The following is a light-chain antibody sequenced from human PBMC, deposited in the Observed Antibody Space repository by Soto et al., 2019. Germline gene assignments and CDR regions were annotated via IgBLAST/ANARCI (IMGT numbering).Light chain of an antibody. CDR2: EVS. Sequence: QFALTQPASVCGSPGRSITISCTGTTSDVGSYNLVSWYQPHPGKAPNLMMYEVSKRPSGVSNRVSGSKSGNTASLPISGSQAEDEADYYCCSYAGSSISFGGGTTVTVL. V-gene: IGLV2-23*02. CDR1: TSDVGSYNL. CDR3: CSYAGSSIS. J-gene: IGLJ2*01.